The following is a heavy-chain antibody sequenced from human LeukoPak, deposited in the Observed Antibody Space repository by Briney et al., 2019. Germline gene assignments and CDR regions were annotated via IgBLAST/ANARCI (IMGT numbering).Heavy chain of an antibody. CDR2: IYYSGST. CDR1: GGSISSYY. V-gene: IGHV4-59*01. D-gene: IGHD3-3*01. J-gene: IGHJ4*02. Sequence: SETLSLTCTVSGGSISSYYWSWIRQPPGKGLEWIGYIYYSGSTNYNPSLKSRVTISVDTSKNQFSLKLSSVTAADTAVYYCARGRKYYDFWSGYYRGYYFDYWGQGTLVTVSS. CDR3: ARGRKYYDFWSGYYRGYYFDY.